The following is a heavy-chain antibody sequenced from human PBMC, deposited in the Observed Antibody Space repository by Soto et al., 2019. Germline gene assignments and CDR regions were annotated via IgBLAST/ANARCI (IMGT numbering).Heavy chain of an antibody. J-gene: IGHJ5*02. V-gene: IGHV3-9*01. CDR1: GFTFDDYA. CDR2: ISWNSGSI. D-gene: IGHD6-13*01. CDR3: AKDIGIAAARFEFDP. Sequence: EVQLVESGGGLVQPGRSLRLSCAASGFTFDDYAMHWVRQAPGKGLEWVSCISWNSGSIGYADSVKGRFTISRDNAKNSLYLQMNSLGAEDTALYYCAKDIGIAAARFEFDPWGQGSLVTVSS.